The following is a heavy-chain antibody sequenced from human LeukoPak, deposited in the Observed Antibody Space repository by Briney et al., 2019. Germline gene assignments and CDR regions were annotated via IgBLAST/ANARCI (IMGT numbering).Heavy chain of an antibody. CDR2: ISSTGGTA. Sequence: PGGSLRLSCAASGFTFSSFGMSWVRQAPGKGLEWVSAISSTGGTAYYADSVKGRFTISRDNSKNTLYLQMNSLRAEDTAVYYCAKDLGNIVAMGFDYWGQGTLVTVSS. CDR3: AKDLGNIVAMGFDY. D-gene: IGHD2/OR15-2a*01. CDR1: GFTFSSFG. V-gene: IGHV3-23*01. J-gene: IGHJ4*02.